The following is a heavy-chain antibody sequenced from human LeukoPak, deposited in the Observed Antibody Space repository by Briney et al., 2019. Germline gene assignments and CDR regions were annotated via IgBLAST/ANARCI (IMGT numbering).Heavy chain of an antibody. Sequence: ASVKVSCKASGYTFTSYGISWVRQAPGQGLEWMGWISAYNGNTNYAQKLQGRVTMTTDTSTSTAYMELRSLRSDDTAVYYCVREPYSSGWSYYYYYGMDVWGQGTTVTVSS. V-gene: IGHV1-18*01. CDR1: GYTFTSYG. CDR3: VREPYSSGWSYYYYYGMDV. J-gene: IGHJ6*02. CDR2: ISAYNGNT. D-gene: IGHD6-19*01.